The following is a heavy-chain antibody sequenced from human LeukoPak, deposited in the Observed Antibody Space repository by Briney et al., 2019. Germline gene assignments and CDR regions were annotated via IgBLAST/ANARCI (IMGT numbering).Heavy chain of an antibody. D-gene: IGHD3-3*01. J-gene: IGHJ4*02. CDR1: GYTLTELS. CDR3: ARGHFANYDFWSGYSIPGDY. V-gene: IGHV1-24*01. Sequence: ASVKVSCKVSGYTLTELSMHWVRQAPGKGLEWMGGFDPEDGETIYAQKFQGRVTMTEDTSTDTAYMELSSLRSEDTAVYYCARGHFANYDFWSGYSIPGDYWGQGTLVTVSS. CDR2: FDPEDGET.